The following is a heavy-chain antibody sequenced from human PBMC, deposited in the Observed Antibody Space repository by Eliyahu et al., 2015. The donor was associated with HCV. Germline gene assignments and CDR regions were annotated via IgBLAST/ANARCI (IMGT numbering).Heavy chain of an antibody. CDR1: GFTFSNXP. CDR3: ARGYTGSCIDK. CDR2: ISYDENNE. D-gene: IGHD1-26*01. Sequence: QVQLVESGGGVVQPGGSLXLSCAASGFTFSNXPMPWLPPAPGEGLEWVALISYDENNEYYLDSVKGRFTISRDNLKNMVYLQMNSLRAEDTAIYYCARGYTGSCIDKWGQGTLVTVSS. V-gene: IGHV3-30*04. J-gene: IGHJ4*02.